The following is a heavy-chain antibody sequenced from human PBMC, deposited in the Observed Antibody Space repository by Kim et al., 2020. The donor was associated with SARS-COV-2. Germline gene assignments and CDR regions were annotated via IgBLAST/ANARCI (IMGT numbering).Heavy chain of an antibody. J-gene: IGHJ5*02. CDR2: IYTSGST. Sequence: SETQSLTCTVSCGSISSYYWSWIRQPAGKGLEWIGRIYTSGSTNYNPSLKRRVTMSVDTSKNQFSLKLSSVTAADTAVYYCAREGYYDILTGYGRNWFDPWGQGSLVTVSS. CDR3: AREGYYDILTGYGRNWFDP. CDR1: CGSISSYY. D-gene: IGHD3-9*01. V-gene: IGHV4-4*07.